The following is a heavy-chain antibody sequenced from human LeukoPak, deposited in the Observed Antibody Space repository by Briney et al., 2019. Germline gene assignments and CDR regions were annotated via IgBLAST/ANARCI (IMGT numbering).Heavy chain of an antibody. CDR3: ARLDWGF. Sequence: SVKVSCKASGGTXISYAISWVRQAPGQGLEWMGRIIPILGVGNYAQKFQGRVTITADKSTSTVYMELTSLTSEDTAVYFCARLDWGFWGQGTLVTVSS. J-gene: IGHJ4*02. D-gene: IGHD3/OR15-3a*01. V-gene: IGHV1-69*04. CDR2: IIPILGVG. CDR1: GGTXISYA.